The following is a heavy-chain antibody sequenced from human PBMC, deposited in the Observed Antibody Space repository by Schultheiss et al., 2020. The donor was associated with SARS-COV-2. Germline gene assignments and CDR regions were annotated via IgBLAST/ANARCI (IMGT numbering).Heavy chain of an antibody. CDR3: AKFGVGATFTDAFDI. D-gene: IGHD1-26*01. CDR2: INPDGSST. V-gene: IGHV3-74*01. Sequence: GESLKISCAASGFTFSSYAMHWVRQAPGKGLVWVSRINPDGSSTSYADSVKGRFTISRDNSKNTLYLQMNSLRAEDTAVYYCAKFGVGATFTDAFDIWGQGTMVTVSS. CDR1: GFTFSSYA. J-gene: IGHJ3*02.